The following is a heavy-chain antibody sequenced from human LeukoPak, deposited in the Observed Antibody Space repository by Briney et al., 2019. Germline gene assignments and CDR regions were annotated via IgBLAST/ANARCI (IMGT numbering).Heavy chain of an antibody. Sequence: NTSETLSLTCAVYGGSFSGYYWSWIRQPPGKGLEWIGEINHSGSTNYNPSLKSRVTISVDTSKNQFSLKLSSVTAADTAVYYCARGEFSSSSSRAFDIWGQGTMVTVSS. D-gene: IGHD6-6*01. CDR2: INHSGST. CDR3: ARGEFSSSSSRAFDI. CDR1: GGSFSGYY. V-gene: IGHV4-34*01. J-gene: IGHJ3*02.